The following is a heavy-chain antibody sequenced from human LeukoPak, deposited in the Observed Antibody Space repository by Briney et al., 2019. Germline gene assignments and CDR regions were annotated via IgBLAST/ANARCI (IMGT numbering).Heavy chain of an antibody. CDR2: ITGSGGNT. V-gene: IGHV3-23*01. J-gene: IGHJ6*02. D-gene: IGHD2/OR15-2a*01. CDR3: EKGLSMDV. Sequence: GGSLWLSRAASGFMFSSDALSWVGQAPGKGLEWVSGITGSGGNTYYADSVKGRFIISRDNSKNILYLQMNSLRVEDTAVYYCEKGLSMDVWGQGTTVTVSS. CDR1: GFMFSSDA.